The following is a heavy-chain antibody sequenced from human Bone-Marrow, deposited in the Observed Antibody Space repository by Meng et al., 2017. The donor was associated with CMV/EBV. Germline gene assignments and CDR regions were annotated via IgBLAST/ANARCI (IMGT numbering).Heavy chain of an antibody. J-gene: IGHJ4*02. D-gene: IGHD2-15*01. CDR2: IYYSGST. V-gene: IGHV4-34*01. CDR3: ARDGGYYYFDY. Sequence: GSLRLSCAVYGGSFSGYYWSWIRQPPGKGLEWIGSIYYSGSTYYNPSLKSRVTISVDTSKSQFSLNLSSVTAADTAVYYCARDGGYYYFDYWGQGALVTVSS. CDR1: GGSFSGYY.